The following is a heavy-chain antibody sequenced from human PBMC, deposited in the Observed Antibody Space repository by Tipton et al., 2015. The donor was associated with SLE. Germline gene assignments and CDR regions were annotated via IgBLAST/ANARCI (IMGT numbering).Heavy chain of an antibody. CDR3: AKGTKKQWLKENAFDI. V-gene: IGHV3-23*01. Sequence: GSLRLSCAASGFTFSSYAMSWVRQAPGKGLEWASAISGSGGSTYYADSVKGRFTISRDNSKNTLYLQMNSLRAEDTAVYYCAKGTKKQWLKENAFDIWGQGTMVTVSS. CDR1: GFTFSSYA. D-gene: IGHD6-19*01. J-gene: IGHJ3*02. CDR2: ISGSGGST.